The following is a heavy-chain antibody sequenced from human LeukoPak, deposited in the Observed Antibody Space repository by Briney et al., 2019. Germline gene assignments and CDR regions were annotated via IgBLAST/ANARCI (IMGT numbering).Heavy chain of an antibody. D-gene: IGHD3-9*01. CDR1: GYTFTGYY. V-gene: IGHV1-18*04. J-gene: IGHJ4*02. CDR3: VRDAGYFDWLLYFDY. CDR2: ISAYNGNT. Sequence: ASVKVSCKASGYTFTGYYMHWVRQAPGQGLEWMGWISAYNGNTNYAQKLQGRVTMTTDTSTSTAYMELRSLRSDDTAVYYCVRDAGYFDWLLYFDYWGQGTLVTVSS.